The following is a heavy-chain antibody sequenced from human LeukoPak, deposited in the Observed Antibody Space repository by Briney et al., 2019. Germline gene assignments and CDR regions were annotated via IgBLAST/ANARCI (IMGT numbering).Heavy chain of an antibody. CDR1: GFTFDDYA. CDR3: AFLVREPLH. V-gene: IGHV3-9*01. Sequence: GGSLRLSCAASGFTFDDYAMHWVRQAPGKGLERVSGISWNSGSIGYADSVKGRFTISRDNAKNSLYLQMSSLTAEDTAIYYCAFLVREPLHWGRGTLVTVSS. CDR2: ISWNSGSI. J-gene: IGHJ1*01. D-gene: IGHD3-10*01.